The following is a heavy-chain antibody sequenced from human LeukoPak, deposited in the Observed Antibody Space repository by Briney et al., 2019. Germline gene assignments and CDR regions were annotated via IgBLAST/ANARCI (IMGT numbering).Heavy chain of an antibody. CDR3: ARRNLGYCSSTSCYRGEYYYYMDV. CDR2: ISSSSSYI. V-gene: IGHV3-21*01. D-gene: IGHD2-2*02. J-gene: IGHJ6*03. Sequence: PGGSLRLSCAASGFTFSSYSMNWVRQAPGKGLEWVSSISSSSSYIYYADSVKGRFTISRDNAKNSLYLQMNSLRAEDTAVYYCARRNLGYCSSTSCYRGEYYYYMDVWGKGTTVTVSS. CDR1: GFTFSSYS.